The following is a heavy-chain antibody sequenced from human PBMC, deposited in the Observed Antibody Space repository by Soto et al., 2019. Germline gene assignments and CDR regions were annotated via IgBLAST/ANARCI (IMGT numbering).Heavy chain of an antibody. CDR1: EFTVNNAW. CDR3: HTGDYYDTDY. D-gene: IGHD3-22*01. J-gene: IGHJ4*02. Sequence: GSLRLSCVASEFTVNNAWMSWVRQAPGKGLEWVGRMRSNTDGGTTHYAAPVKGRFTISRDDSKTTLYLQMNSLKTEDTAVYYCHTGDYYDTDYWGQGTLVTVSS. CDR2: MRSNTDGGTT. V-gene: IGHV3-15*01.